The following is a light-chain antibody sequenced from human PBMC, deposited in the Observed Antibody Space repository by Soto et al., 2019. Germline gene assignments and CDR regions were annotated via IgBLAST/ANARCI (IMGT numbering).Light chain of an antibody. CDR3: QSFDSSLSGV. Sequence: QSVLTQPPSVSGAPGQRVTISCTGSSSNIGAGYDVHGYQQLPGTAPKLLIYGDSNRPSGVPDRFSGSKSGTSASLAITGLQAEDEADYYRQSFDSSLSGVFGTGTKVTVL. CDR2: GDS. V-gene: IGLV1-40*01. CDR1: SSNIGAGYD. J-gene: IGLJ1*01.